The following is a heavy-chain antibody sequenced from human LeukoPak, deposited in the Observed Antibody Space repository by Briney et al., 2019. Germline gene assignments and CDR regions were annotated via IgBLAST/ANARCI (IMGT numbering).Heavy chain of an antibody. CDR3: ARHATYYYDSSGAWYFDY. V-gene: IGHV4-59*08. CDR1: GGSISSYY. CDR2: IYYSGST. D-gene: IGHD3-22*01. Sequence: PSETLSLTCTVSGGSISSYYWSWIRQPPGKGLEWIGYIYYSGSTNYNPSLKSRVTISVDTSKNQFSLKLSSVTAADTAVYYCARHATYYYDSSGAWYFDYWGQGTLVTVSS. J-gene: IGHJ4*02.